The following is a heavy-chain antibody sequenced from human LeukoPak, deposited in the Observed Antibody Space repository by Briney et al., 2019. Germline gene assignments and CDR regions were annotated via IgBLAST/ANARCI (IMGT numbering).Heavy chain of an antibody. V-gene: IGHV2-5*02. CDR1: GFSLTTSGVG. CDR2: IFCDGDK. D-gene: IGHD4-17*01. J-gene: IGHJ4*02. Sequence: SGPTLVKPTQTLTLTCTFSGFSLTTSGVGVGWIRQPPGKALEWLALIFCDGDKRYSPSLKSRLTITKDTSKDQVVLTMTNMDPVDTATYYCAHRTTVTAFDYWGQGTLVTVSS. CDR3: AHRTTVTAFDY.